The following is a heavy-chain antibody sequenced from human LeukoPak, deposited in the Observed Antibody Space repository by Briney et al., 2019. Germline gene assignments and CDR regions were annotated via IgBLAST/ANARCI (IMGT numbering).Heavy chain of an antibody. CDR3: GTVRGPDSSRWYSDY. Sequence: GSRRLSCAASGFRFSNYGMHWVRQAPGKGLEWVALIWYDGSNKYYADSVKGRFTISRDNSKNTLYLQMNSLRAEDTAVYYCGTVRGPDSSRWYSDYWGQGTLVPVSS. D-gene: IGHD6-13*01. CDR2: IWYDGSNK. J-gene: IGHJ4*02. CDR1: GFRFSNYG. V-gene: IGHV3-33*01.